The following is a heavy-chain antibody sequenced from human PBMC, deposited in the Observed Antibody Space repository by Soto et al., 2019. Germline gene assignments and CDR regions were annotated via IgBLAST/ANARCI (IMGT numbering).Heavy chain of an antibody. CDR2: FIPLLKTV. CDR3: GRGPVYLFGYLDG. CDR1: GGTLASYS. J-gene: IGHJ6*02. V-gene: IGHV1-69*06. Sequence: QEELVQPGAAGKKSGSSVNVAGKASGGTLASYSITWVRQAPRQRLEWMGEFIPLLKTVNYAQNLPGIVTITGDRSTRTVYMALSRLSSDATAVYDCGRGPVYLFGYLDGMGHWTTVTVS. D-gene: IGHD6-25*01.